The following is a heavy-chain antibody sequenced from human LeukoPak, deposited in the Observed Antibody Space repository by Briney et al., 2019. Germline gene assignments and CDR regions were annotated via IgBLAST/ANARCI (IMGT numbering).Heavy chain of an antibody. V-gene: IGHV4-38-2*02. Sequence: SETLSLTCTVSGYSISSGYYWGWIRQPPGKGLEWMGNIYHSGSTYYNPSLKSRVTISVNTSKNQFSLKLSSVTAADTAVYYCARQNFITMIVVVFDYWGQGTLVTVSS. CDR2: IYHSGST. CDR3: ARQNFITMIVVVFDY. CDR1: GYSISSGYY. D-gene: IGHD3-22*01. J-gene: IGHJ4*02.